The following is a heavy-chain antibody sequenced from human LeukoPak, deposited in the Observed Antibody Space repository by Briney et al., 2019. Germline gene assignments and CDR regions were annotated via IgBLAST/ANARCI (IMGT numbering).Heavy chain of an antibody. Sequence: TGGSLRLSCAASGFTFSSYSMNWVRQALGKGLEWVSSISSSSSYIYYADSVKGRFTISRDNAKTSLYLQMNSLRAEDTAVYYCAREMDYSIDYWGQGTLVTVSS. D-gene: IGHD4-11*01. V-gene: IGHV3-21*01. CDR1: GFTFSSYS. CDR3: AREMDYSIDY. CDR2: ISSSSSYI. J-gene: IGHJ4*02.